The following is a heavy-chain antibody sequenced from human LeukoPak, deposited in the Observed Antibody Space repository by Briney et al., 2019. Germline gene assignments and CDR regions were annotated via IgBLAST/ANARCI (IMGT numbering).Heavy chain of an antibody. CDR2: IYHSGST. Sequence: SETLSLSCTVSGYSISSGYYWGWIRQPPGKGLEWIGSIYHSGSTYYNPSLKSRVTISVDTSKNQFSLKLSSVTAADTAVYYCAREEYYYGSGSYYREPLAEFDYWGQGTLVTVSS. CDR1: GYSISSGYY. J-gene: IGHJ4*02. D-gene: IGHD3-10*01. CDR3: AREEYYYGSGSYYREPLAEFDY. V-gene: IGHV4-38-2*02.